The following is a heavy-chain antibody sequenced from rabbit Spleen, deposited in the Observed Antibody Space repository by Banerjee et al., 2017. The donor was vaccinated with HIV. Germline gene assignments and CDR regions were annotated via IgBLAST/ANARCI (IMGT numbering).Heavy chain of an antibody. Sequence: QEQLEESGGGLVKPEGSLTLTCKASGFSFSSGYDMSWVRQAPGKGLEWTGYIDPVFGNTYYASWVNGRFTISSDNAQNTVDLQMNSLTAADTATYFCARHAGYAGYGYSTLDLWGQGTLVTVS. J-gene: IGHJ3*01. CDR2: IDPVFGNT. D-gene: IGHD8-1*01. CDR1: GFSFSSGYD. CDR3: ARHAGYAGYGYSTLDL. V-gene: IGHV1S43*01.